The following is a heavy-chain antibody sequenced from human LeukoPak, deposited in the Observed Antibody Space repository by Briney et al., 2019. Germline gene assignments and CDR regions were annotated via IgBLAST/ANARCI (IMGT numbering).Heavy chain of an antibody. Sequence: SVKVSCKASGGTFTTYAISWVRQAPGQGLEWMGGIIPIFGTANYAQKFQGRVTITADKSTSTAYMDLGSLRFEDTAVYYCASLYCSRTICYEPAVYFDYWGQGTLVTVSS. CDR3: ASLYCSRTICYEPAVYFDY. V-gene: IGHV1-69*06. CDR1: GGTFTTYA. CDR2: IIPIFGTA. D-gene: IGHD2-2*01. J-gene: IGHJ4*02.